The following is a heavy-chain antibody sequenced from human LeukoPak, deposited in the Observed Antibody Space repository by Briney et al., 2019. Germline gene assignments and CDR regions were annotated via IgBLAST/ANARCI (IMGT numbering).Heavy chain of an antibody. CDR3: AKKGYGDYADWFDP. V-gene: IGHV3-33*06. CDR2: IWYDGSNK. CDR1: GFTFSSYG. Sequence: QPGRSLRLSCAASGFTFSSYGMHWVRQAPGKGLKWVAVIWYDGSNKYYADSVKGRFTISRDNSKNTLYLQMNSLRAEDTAVYYCAKKGYGDYADWFDPWGQGTLVTVSS. J-gene: IGHJ5*02. D-gene: IGHD4-17*01.